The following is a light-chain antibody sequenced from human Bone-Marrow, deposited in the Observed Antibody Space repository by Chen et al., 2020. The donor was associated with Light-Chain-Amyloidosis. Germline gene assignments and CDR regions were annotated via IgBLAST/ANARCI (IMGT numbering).Light chain of an antibody. CDR1: SGSIATNY. V-gene: IGLV6-57*01. J-gene: IGLJ3*02. CDR2: EDD. CDR3: QSYHGSSQGV. Sequence: NFMLTQPHSVSESPGKTVIISCTRSSGSIATNYVQWYQQRPGSSPTTVIYEDDQRPSGVPDRCSGSSDRASNSGSLTISGLKSEDEAGYDCQSYHGSSQGVSGGGTKLPVL.